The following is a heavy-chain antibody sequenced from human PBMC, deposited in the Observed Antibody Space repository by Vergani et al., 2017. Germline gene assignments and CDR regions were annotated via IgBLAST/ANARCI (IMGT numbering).Heavy chain of an antibody. CDR1: GVSIGSNSYY. J-gene: IGHJ1*01. Sequence: QLQLQESGPGLVKPSEILSLTCTVSGVSIGSNSYYWGWIRQPPGKGLEWIGTIYYTWTTYYNEAHKSRLTISVDTSKDQFSLNLTSVTAADTAVYYCTRHGRSGWAGYFQHWGQGTLVTASS. CDR3: TRHGRSGWAGYFQH. V-gene: IGHV4-39*01. D-gene: IGHD6-19*01. CDR2: IYYTWTT.